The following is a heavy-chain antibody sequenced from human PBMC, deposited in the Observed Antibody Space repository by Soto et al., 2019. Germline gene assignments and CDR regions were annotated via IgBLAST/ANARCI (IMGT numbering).Heavy chain of an antibody. D-gene: IGHD3-9*01. CDR1: GFTFRSYA. Sequence: GGSLRLSCSASGFTFRSYAMHWVRQAPGKGLEYVSAISGNGDSTYYADSVKDRFTISRDNSTNTLYLQMSSLRPEDTAVYYCALTLRLGSRYFDWLGDLDYWGQGTLVTVSS. V-gene: IGHV3-64D*06. CDR3: ALTLRLGSRYFDWLGDLDY. CDR2: ISGNGDST. J-gene: IGHJ4*02.